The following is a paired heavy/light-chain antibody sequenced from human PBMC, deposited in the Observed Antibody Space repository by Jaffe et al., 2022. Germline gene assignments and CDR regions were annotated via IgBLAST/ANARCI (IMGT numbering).Heavy chain of an antibody. CDR3: WASAVTNFADGFDI. CDR1: GYTFTSYW. Sequence: EVQLVQSGAEVKRPGESLQISCQASGYTFTSYWLGWVRQMPGKALEWMGNIYPGDSDTRYSPSFQGQVTISVDKSIRTAYLQWRSLRASDTAMYYCWASAVTNFADGFDIWGQGTMVTVSS. CDR2: IYPGDSDT. V-gene: IGHV5-51*03. D-gene: IGHD4-17*01. J-gene: IGHJ3*02.
Light chain of an antibody. CDR1: QSVSGF. J-gene: IGKJ5*01. V-gene: IGKV3-11*01. CDR3: HQRSSWPQT. Sequence: EIVLTQSPATLSLSPGERATLSCRASQSVSGFLAWYQQKHGQAPRLLIHDASYRATGVPARFSGGGSGTDFTLTINSLEPEDFAVYYCHQRSSWPQTFGQGTRLEIK. CDR2: DAS.